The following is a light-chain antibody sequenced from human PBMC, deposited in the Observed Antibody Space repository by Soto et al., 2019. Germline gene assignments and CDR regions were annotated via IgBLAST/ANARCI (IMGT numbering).Light chain of an antibody. CDR3: QSYDSSLSGPRYV. CDR1: SSNIGACYD. V-gene: IGLV1-40*01. Sequence: QSVLTQPPSVSGAPGQRVTISCTGSSSNIGACYDVPWYQQLPGTAPKLHIYGNSNRPSGVPDRFSCSKSGTSAYLAITGLQAEDEADYYCQSYDSSLSGPRYVFGTGTKVTVL. CDR2: GNS. J-gene: IGLJ1*01.